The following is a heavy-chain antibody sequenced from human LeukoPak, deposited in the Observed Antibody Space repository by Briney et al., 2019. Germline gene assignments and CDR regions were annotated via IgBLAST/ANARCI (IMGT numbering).Heavy chain of an antibody. CDR1: GFTFSSYS. Sequence: PGGSLRLSCAASGFTFSSYSMNWVRQAPGKGLEWVSSISSSSTYIYYADSVKGRFTISRDNAKNSLYLQMNSLGAEDTAVYYCARDLRGYSYYYYGMDVWGQGTTVTVSS. D-gene: IGHD5-12*01. V-gene: IGHV3-21*01. CDR3: ARDLRGYSYYYYGMDV. CDR2: ISSSSTYI. J-gene: IGHJ6*02.